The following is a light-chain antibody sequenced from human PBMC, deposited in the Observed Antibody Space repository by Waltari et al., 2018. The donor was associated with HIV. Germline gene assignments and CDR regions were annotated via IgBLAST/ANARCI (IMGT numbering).Light chain of an antibody. CDR1: TSHIGSNP. V-gene: IGLV1-44*01. CDR2: SNN. J-gene: IGLJ3*02. Sequence: QSVLTQPPSASGTPGQRVTISCSGTTSHIGSNPINWSPPLPGTAPKLLIYSNNQRPSGVPDRFSGSKSGTSASLAISGLQSEDEADYSCAAWDDSLNGPVFGGGTKLTVL. CDR3: AAWDDSLNGPV.